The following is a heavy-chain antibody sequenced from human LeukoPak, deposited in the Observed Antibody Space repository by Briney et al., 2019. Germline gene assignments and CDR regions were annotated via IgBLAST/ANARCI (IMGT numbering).Heavy chain of an antibody. CDR1: GFTFSDHY. Sequence: PGGSLRLSCAASGFTFSDHYMSWIRQAPGKGLEWVSDISSSGRTIYYADSVKGRFTISRDNAKNSLYLQMNSLRAEDTAVYYCARDEAYCSGGSCYLGLWGQGTTVTVSS. CDR2: ISSSGRTI. CDR3: ARDEAYCSGGSCYLGL. J-gene: IGHJ6*02. D-gene: IGHD2-15*01. V-gene: IGHV3-11*01.